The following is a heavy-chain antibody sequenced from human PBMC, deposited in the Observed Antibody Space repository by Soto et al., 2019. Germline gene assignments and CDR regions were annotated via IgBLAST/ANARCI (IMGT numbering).Heavy chain of an antibody. CDR3: ARDQGGTTLYYLGMDV. CDR1: GFTFSSYA. Sequence: QVQLVESGGGVVQPGRSLRLSCAASGFTFSSYAMHWVRQAPGQGLEWVALISYDGSNKYYADSVKGRFTISRDNSKNTLYLHMNRLRPEDTAVYHCARDQGGTTLYYLGMDVWGQGTTVTVSS. D-gene: IGHD1-7*01. J-gene: IGHJ6*02. V-gene: IGHV3-30-3*01. CDR2: ISYDGSNK.